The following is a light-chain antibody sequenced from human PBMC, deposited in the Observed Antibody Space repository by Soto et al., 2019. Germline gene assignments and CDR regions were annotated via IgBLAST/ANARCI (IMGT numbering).Light chain of an antibody. CDR3: QQFNRYPYT. V-gene: IGKV1-9*01. CDR1: QGINNY. J-gene: IGKJ2*01. CDR2: VAS. Sequence: DIHLTQSPSFLSASVGDRVTFTCRTTQGINNYLVWYQQKPGKAPKLLISVASTLQSGVPSRFSGSGSGTEFTLTVSSLQPEDFATYYCQQFNRYPYTFGPGTKLEIK.